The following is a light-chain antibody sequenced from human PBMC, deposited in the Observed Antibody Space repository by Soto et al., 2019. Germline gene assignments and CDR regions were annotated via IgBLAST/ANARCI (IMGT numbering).Light chain of an antibody. V-gene: IGLV1-44*01. CDR3: QSYDTSLPGLL. Sequence: QSVLTQPPSASGTPGQRVSMSCSGSSSNIGSNTVNWYQQFPGTAPKLLIYANANRPSGVPQRFSGSKSGTSASLAITGLQTEDEADYYCQSYDTSLPGLLFGVGTKVTVL. J-gene: IGLJ2*01. CDR1: SSNIGSNT. CDR2: ANA.